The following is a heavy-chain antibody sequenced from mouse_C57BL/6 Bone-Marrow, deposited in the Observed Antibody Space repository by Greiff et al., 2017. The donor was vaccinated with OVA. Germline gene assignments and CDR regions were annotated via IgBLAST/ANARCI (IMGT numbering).Heavy chain of an antibody. D-gene: IGHD1-1*01. V-gene: IGHV14-4*01. CDR3: TTYRYSFFDY. CDR2: IDPENGDT. Sequence: EVKLMESGAELVRPGASVKLSCTASGFNIKDDYMHWVKQRPEQGLEWIGWIDPENGDTEYASKFQGKATITADTSSNTAYLQLSSLTSEDTAVYYCTTYRYSFFDYWGQGTTLTVSS. CDR1: GFNIKDDY. J-gene: IGHJ2*01.